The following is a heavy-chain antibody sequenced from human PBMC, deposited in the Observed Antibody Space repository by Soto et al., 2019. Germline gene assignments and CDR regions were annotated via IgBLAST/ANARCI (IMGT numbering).Heavy chain of an antibody. CDR1: GGATTNYY. Sequence: QVQLQESGPGLVRPSETLSLTCSVSGGATTNYYWNWIRQTPGKGLEWIGYIYHTGSTSKNPSLKSRVTLSLDTSKNQLTLNLTSVTAADTAIYYCARSVNRGYSYGYGHWGQGTLVTVST. CDR2: IYHTGST. D-gene: IGHD5-18*01. V-gene: IGHV4-59*01. CDR3: ARSVNRGYSYGYGH. J-gene: IGHJ4*02.